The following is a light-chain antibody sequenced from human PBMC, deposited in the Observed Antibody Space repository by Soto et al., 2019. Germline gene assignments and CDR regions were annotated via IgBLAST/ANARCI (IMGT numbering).Light chain of an antibody. CDR2: AAS. CDR3: QQANSFLLT. CDR1: KGISSW. J-gene: IGKJ4*01. V-gene: IGKV1-12*01. Sequence: DIQMTQSPSSVSASVGDRVTITCRASKGISSWLAWYQQKPGKAPRLLIYAASSLQSGAPSRFSGSGSGTDFTLTISSLQPEDFATYYCQQANSFLLTFGGGTKVEVK.